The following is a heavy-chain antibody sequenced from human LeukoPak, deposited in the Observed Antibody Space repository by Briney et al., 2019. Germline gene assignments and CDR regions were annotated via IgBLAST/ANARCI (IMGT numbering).Heavy chain of an antibody. CDR3: AKDHYYDSSGYPQYYFDY. CDR1: GFTFSSYA. D-gene: IGHD3-22*01. CDR2: ISGSGGST. Sequence: GGSLRLPCVASGFTFSSYAMSWVRQAPGKGLEWVSAISGSGGSTYYADSVKGRFTISRDNSKNTLYLQMNSLRAEDTAVYYCAKDHYYDSSGYPQYYFDYWGQGTLVTVSS. J-gene: IGHJ4*02. V-gene: IGHV3-23*01.